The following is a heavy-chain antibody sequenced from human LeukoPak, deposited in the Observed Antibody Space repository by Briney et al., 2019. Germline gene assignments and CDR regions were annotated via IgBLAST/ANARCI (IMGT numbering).Heavy chain of an antibody. CDR3: ARASLVATERAFDI. Sequence: KPSETLSLTCTVSGGSISSYYWSWIRQPPGKGLEWIGYIYYSGSTNYNPSLKSRVTISVDTSKNQYSLKLSSVTAADTAVYYCARASLVATERAFDIWGQGTMVTVSS. CDR1: GGSISSYY. V-gene: IGHV4-59*01. D-gene: IGHD5-12*01. J-gene: IGHJ3*02. CDR2: IYYSGST.